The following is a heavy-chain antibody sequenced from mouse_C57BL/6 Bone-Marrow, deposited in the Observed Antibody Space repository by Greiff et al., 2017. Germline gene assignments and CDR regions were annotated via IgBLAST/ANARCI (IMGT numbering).Heavy chain of an antibody. CDR3: TPPYYYGSSPYYAMDY. D-gene: IGHD1-1*01. Sequence: VQLQQPGAELVRPGASVKLSCTASGFNIKDYYMHWVKQRPEQGLEWIGRIDPEDGDTEYAPKFQGKATMTADTSSNTAYLQLSSLTSEDTAVYYCTPPYYYGSSPYYAMDYWGQGTSVTVSS. CDR1: GFNIKDYY. V-gene: IGHV14-1*01. J-gene: IGHJ4*01. CDR2: IDPEDGDT.